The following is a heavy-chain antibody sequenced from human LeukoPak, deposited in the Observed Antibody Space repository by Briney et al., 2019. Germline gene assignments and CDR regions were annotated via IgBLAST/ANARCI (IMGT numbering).Heavy chain of an antibody. CDR2: IYWNDDK. Sequence: SGPTLVNPTQTLTLTCTFSGFSLSTSGVGVGWIRRPPGKALEWLALIYWNDDKRYSPSLKSRLTITKDTSKNQVVLTMTNMDPVDTATYYCARYIVVVVDDAFDIWGQGTMVTVSS. J-gene: IGHJ3*02. CDR3: ARYIVVVVDDAFDI. D-gene: IGHD2-15*01. V-gene: IGHV2-5*01. CDR1: GFSLSTSGVG.